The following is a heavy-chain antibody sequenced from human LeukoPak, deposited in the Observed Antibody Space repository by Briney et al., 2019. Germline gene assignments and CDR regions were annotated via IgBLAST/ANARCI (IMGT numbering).Heavy chain of an antibody. J-gene: IGHJ4*02. Sequence: PGGSLRLSCAASGFTFRNYWMYWVRQAPGKGLEWVSAIRGSGGSTYYADSVKGRFTISKDNSKNTLYLQMNSLRAEDTAVYYRAKGQQWPDWGQGTLVTVSS. CDR1: GFTFRNYW. CDR2: IRGSGGST. CDR3: AKGQQWPD. D-gene: IGHD6-19*01. V-gene: IGHV3-23*01.